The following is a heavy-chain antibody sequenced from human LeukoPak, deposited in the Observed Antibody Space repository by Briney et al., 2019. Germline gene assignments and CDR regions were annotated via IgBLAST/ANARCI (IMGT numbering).Heavy chain of an antibody. J-gene: IGHJ5*02. V-gene: IGHV1-46*01. Sequence: ASVKVSCKASGYTFTSYYMHWVRQAPGQGLEWMGIINPGGGSTSYAQKFQGRVTMTRDTSASTVYMELSSLRSEDTAVYYCARDLEGIAAAGGTFDPWGQGTLVTVSS. CDR3: ARDLEGIAAAGGTFDP. D-gene: IGHD6-13*01. CDR1: GYTFTSYY. CDR2: INPGGGST.